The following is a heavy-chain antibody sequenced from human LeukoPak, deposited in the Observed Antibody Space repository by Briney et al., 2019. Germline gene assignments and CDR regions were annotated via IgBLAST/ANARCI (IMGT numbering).Heavy chain of an antibody. J-gene: IGHJ4*02. CDR3: VRDRELNY. Sequence: SETLSLTCTVSGVSISIYYWSWVRQPPGKGLEWIGYIYNSGSTVYNPSLKSRATISADTSKNQFSLQLSSVTAADTAVYYCVRDRELNYWGQGTLVTVSS. CDR2: IYNSGST. V-gene: IGHV4-59*01. CDR1: GVSISIYY. D-gene: IGHD1-7*01.